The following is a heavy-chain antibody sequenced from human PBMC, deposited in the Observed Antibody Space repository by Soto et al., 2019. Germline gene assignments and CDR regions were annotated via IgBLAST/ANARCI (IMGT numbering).Heavy chain of an antibody. Sequence: QVQLVQSGTEVKKPGASVKVSCKASGYTFTSYYMHWVRQAPGQGLEWMGVINPSAGSTTYAQKFQDRVTMTRDTSTSTVYMELSSLRSEDTAVYYCAKGGVVTPTNWGQGTLVTVSS. CDR1: GYTFTSYY. D-gene: IGHD2-15*01. V-gene: IGHV1-46*01. J-gene: IGHJ4*02. CDR3: AKGGVVTPTN. CDR2: INPSAGST.